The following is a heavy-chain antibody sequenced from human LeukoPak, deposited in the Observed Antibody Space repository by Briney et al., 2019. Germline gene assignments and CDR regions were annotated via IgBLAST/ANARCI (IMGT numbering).Heavy chain of an antibody. CDR2: INHSGST. CDR3: ARGGGWYNPHFDY. J-gene: IGHJ4*02. Sequence: SETLSLTCAVYGGSFSGYYWSWIRQPPGKGLEWIGEINHSGSTNYNPSLKSRVTISVDTSKNQFSLKLSSVTAADTAVYYCARGGGWYNPHFDYWGQGTLVTVSS. CDR1: GGSFSGYY. D-gene: IGHD6-19*01. V-gene: IGHV4-34*01.